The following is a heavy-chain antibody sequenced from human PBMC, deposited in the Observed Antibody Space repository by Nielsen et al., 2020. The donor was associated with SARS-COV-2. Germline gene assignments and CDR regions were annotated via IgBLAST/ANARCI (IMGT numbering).Heavy chain of an antibody. CDR2: MNTKTGIP. CDR1: GYRFTTYG. J-gene: IGHJ4*02. D-gene: IGHD3-16*01. V-gene: IGHV7-4-1*02. Sequence: VSVKVSCKTSGYRFTTYGVTWVRQAPGQGLEWMGWMNTKTGIPMYAQGFTGRFVFSLDTSVSTAYLQISSLKAEDTAVYYCAFSNTLGEYDYWGQGTRVTVSS. CDR3: AFSNTLGEYDY.